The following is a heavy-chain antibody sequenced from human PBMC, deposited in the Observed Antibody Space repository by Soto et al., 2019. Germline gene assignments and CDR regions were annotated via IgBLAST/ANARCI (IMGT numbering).Heavy chain of an antibody. J-gene: IGHJ2*01. CDR1: GFTFSSYG. CDR2: ISYDGSNK. D-gene: IGHD4-17*01. V-gene: IGHV3-30*18. CDR3: AKQRNYYGDGSFGYFDL. Sequence: QVQLVESGGGVVQPGRSLRLSCAASGFTFSSYGMHWVRQAPGKGLEWVAVISYDGSNKYYADSVKGRFTISRDNSKNTLYLQMNSLRAEDTAVYYCAKQRNYYGDGSFGYFDLWGRGTLVTVSS.